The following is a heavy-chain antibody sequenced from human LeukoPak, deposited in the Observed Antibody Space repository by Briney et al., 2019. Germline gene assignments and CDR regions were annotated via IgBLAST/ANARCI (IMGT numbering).Heavy chain of an antibody. V-gene: IGHV3-20*04. CDR3: ARDVGCSGGSCPNWFDP. J-gene: IGHJ5*02. Sequence: PGGSLRLYCAASGFTFADYGMSWVRQAPGKGLESVSGINWNGGRTGYADSVKGRFTISRDNAKNSLYLQINSLRAEYTALYYCARDVGCSGGSCPNWFDPWGQGTLVTVSS. D-gene: IGHD2-15*01. CDR2: INWNGGRT. CDR1: GFTFADYG.